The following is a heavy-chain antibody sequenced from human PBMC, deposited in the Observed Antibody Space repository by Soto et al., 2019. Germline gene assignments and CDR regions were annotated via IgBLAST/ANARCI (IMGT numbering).Heavy chain of an antibody. CDR3: ARDNGYGDYPFDS. J-gene: IGHJ4*02. Sequence: ALRLSCAASGFTFSSYAMHWVRQAPGKGLEWVAVISYDGSNKYYADSVKGRFTISRDNSKNTLYLQMNSLRAEDTAVYYCARDNGYGDYPFDSWGQGTLVTVSS. D-gene: IGHD4-17*01. CDR1: GFTFSSYA. CDR2: ISYDGSNK. V-gene: IGHV3-30-3*01.